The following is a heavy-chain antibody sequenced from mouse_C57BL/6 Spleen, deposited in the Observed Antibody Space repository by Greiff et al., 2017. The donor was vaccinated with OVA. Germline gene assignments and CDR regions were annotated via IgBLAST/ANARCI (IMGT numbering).Heavy chain of an antibody. CDR2: INPNNGGT. J-gene: IGHJ2*01. CDR3: ARSFPTRYFDY. CDR1: GYTFTDYY. Sequence: VQLQQSGPELVKPGASVKISCKASGYTFTDYYMNWVKQSHGKSLEWIGDINPNNGGTSYNQKFKGKATLTVDKSSSTAYMELRSLTSEDSAVYYCARSFPTRYFDYWGQGTTLTVSS. V-gene: IGHV1-26*01.